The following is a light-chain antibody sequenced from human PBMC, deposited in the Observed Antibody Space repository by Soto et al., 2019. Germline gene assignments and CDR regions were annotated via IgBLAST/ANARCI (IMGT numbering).Light chain of an antibody. CDR1: PGRTSN. Sequence: IVMAQSPATLSVSPGARATLSCGASPGRTSNFTRYQQTPGQAPRLLIYKASTRATGSPARFSGTGSGTECTRTDITLNSEDLAVDYCHQYNSWPPWTFGQGTKVDI. CDR2: KAS. CDR3: HQYNSWPPWT. J-gene: IGKJ1*01. V-gene: IGKV3-15*01.